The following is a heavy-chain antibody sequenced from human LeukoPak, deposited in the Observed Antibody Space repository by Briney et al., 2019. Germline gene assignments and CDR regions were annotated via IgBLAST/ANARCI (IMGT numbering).Heavy chain of an antibody. D-gene: IGHD2-21*02. CDR1: GYSISSGYS. J-gene: IGHJ3*02. Sequence: PSETLSLTCTVSGYSISSGYSWGWIRQPPGQGLQWIGIIFHSGTAYYNPSLKSRVTISVDTSKNQFSLNLSSVTAADTAVYYCARPLAYCGADCLWDDVFDIWGQGTMVTVSS. V-gene: IGHV4-38-2*02. CDR3: ARPLAYCGADCLWDDVFDI. CDR2: IFHSGTA.